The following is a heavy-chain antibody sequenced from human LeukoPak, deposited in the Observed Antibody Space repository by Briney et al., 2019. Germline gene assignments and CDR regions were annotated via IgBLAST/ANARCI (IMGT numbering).Heavy chain of an antibody. CDR2: TYYRYKWYN. CDR3: ARVHSRGAAAGHFDY. V-gene: IGHV6-1*01. J-gene: IGHJ4*02. Sequence: SRTLSLTCAISGYSVSSNSADWNWITQSPSRDLEWLRSTYYRYKWYNDYAVYVKSRITVNQDTSKNQLSPQLNSVTPEDTAVYYCARVHSRGAAAGHFDYWGQGTLVTVS. D-gene: IGHD6-13*01. CDR1: GYSVSSNSAD.